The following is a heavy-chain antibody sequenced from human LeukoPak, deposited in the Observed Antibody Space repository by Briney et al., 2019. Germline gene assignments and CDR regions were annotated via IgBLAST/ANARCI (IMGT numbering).Heavy chain of an antibody. CDR3: AARPGDLAVPFDY. Sequence: PGGSLRLSCAASGFTFDTHAMTGVREAPGKGLEYVSLISGSGDITYYAHSLKDRFTISRDNSKTALYLQMHSLRAEDTAMYYCAARPGDLAVPFDYWGQGTLVIVSS. CDR2: ISGSGDIT. J-gene: IGHJ4*02. V-gene: IGHV3-23*01. CDR1: GFTFDTHA. D-gene: IGHD3-10*01.